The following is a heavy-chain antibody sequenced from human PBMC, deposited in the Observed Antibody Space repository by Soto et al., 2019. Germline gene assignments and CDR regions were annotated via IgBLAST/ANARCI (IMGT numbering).Heavy chain of an antibody. D-gene: IGHD3-10*01. CDR2: INHSGST. Sequence: PSETLSLTCAVYGGSFSGYYWSWIRQPPGKGLEWIGEINHSGSTNYNPSLKSRVTISVDTSKNQFSLKLSSVTAADTAVYYCARNIVLPWFGASSSGAFDIWRQGTMVTVSS. V-gene: IGHV4-34*01. J-gene: IGHJ3*02. CDR1: GGSFSGYY. CDR3: ARNIVLPWFGASSSGAFDI.